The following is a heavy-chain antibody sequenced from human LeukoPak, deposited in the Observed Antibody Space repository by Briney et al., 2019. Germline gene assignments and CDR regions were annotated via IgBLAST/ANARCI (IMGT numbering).Heavy chain of an antibody. D-gene: IGHD3-22*01. CDR1: GYTFTSYG. J-gene: IGHJ5*02. CDR3: ARGLRDDSSGYSDSWFDP. CDR2: ISAYNGNT. V-gene: IGHV1-18*01. Sequence: ASVKVSCKASGYTFTSYGISWVRQAPGQGLEWMGWISAYNGNTNYAQKLQGRVTMTTDTSTSTAYMELRSLRSDDTAVYYCARGLRDDSSGYSDSWFDPWGQGTLVTVSS.